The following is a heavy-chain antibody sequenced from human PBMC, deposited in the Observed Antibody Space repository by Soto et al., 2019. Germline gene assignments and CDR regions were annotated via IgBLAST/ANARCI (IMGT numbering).Heavy chain of an antibody. CDR3: VRQPEYSNSYFDL. J-gene: IGHJ4*02. D-gene: IGHD6-6*01. Sequence: SETLSLTCTVSGGSISSSNSYWGWIRQPPGKGLEWIGAISYSGSTYHNPSLRSRVTISEDTSKSQFSLRLSSVTAADTAVYYCVRQPEYSNSYFDLWGQGTLVTVSS. V-gene: IGHV4-39*01. CDR2: ISYSGST. CDR1: GGSISSSNSY.